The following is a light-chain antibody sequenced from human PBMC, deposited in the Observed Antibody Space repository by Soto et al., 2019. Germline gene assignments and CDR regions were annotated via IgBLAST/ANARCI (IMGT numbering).Light chain of an antibody. CDR3: CSYAGSGTWV. V-gene: IGLV2-23*01. J-gene: IGLJ3*02. CDR1: SSDVGRYNL. Sequence: QSALTQPASVSGSPGQWITISCTGTSSDVGRYNLVSWYQQHPGKAPKLLIYEATEPPGVSNRFSGSKSGNTASLTFSGLQAEDEADYYCCSYAGSGTWVFGGGTKLTVL. CDR2: EAT.